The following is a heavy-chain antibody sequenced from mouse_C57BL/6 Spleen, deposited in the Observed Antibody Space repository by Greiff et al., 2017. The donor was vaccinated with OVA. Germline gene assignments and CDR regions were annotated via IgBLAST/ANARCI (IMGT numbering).Heavy chain of an antibody. CDR1: GYTFTDYY. CDR3: ARWGYGSSYWFAY. V-gene: IGHV1-26*01. Sequence: EVQLQQSGPELVKPGASVKLSCKASGYTFTDYYMNWVKQSHGKSLEWIGDINPNNGGTSYNQKFKGKATLTVDKSSSTAYMELRSLTSEDSAVYYCARWGYGSSYWFAYWGQGTLVTVSA. D-gene: IGHD1-1*01. CDR2: INPNNGGT. J-gene: IGHJ3*01.